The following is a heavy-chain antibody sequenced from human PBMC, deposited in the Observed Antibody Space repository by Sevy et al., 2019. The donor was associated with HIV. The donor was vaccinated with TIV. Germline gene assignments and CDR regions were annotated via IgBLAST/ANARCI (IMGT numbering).Heavy chain of an antibody. CDR2: IWSDGAYK. CDR1: GFTFSSYA. D-gene: IGHD3-22*01. Sequence: GESLKISCAAAGFTFSSYAMHWVRQAPGKGLEWVAIIWSDGAYKYHGDSVKGRFTISRDNSKNTLYLQMNNLRVEDTAVYYCASGGYYYDNAAYYAFDSWGQGTLVTVSS. CDR3: ASGGYYYDNAAYYAFDS. J-gene: IGHJ4*02. V-gene: IGHV3-33*01.